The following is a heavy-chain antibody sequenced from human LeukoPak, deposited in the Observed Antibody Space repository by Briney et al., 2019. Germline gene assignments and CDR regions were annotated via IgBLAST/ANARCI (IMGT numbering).Heavy chain of an antibody. D-gene: IGHD2-21*02. CDR2: IRPKANNYAT. Sequence: GGSLRLSCAASGFTFSGSGLHWVRQASGKGLEWVGRIRPKANNYATAYAASVKGRFAISRDDSKNTAYLQLNSLKTEDTAVYYCSRHEALPGDYWGQGTLVTVSS. CDR3: SRHEALPGDY. J-gene: IGHJ4*02. CDR1: GFTFSGSG. V-gene: IGHV3-73*01.